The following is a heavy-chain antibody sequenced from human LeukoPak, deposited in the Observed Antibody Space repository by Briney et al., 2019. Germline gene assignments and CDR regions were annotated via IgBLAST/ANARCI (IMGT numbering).Heavy chain of an antibody. Sequence: GGSLRLSCAASGFTFNNYAMIWVRQAPGKGLEWVSAISASGLRTYYADSVKGRFTIPRDNSKNTLYLQMNSLGAEDTAVYYCARGPNNYASGTFYFDYWGQGTLVTVSS. CDR3: ARGPNNYASGTFYFDY. D-gene: IGHD3-10*01. CDR2: ISASGLRT. V-gene: IGHV3-23*01. J-gene: IGHJ4*02. CDR1: GFTFNNYA.